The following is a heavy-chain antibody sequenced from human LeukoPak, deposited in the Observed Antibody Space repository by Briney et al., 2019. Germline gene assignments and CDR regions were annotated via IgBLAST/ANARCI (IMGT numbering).Heavy chain of an antibody. D-gene: IGHD2-2*01. CDR2: INHSGST. J-gene: IGHJ6*02. CDR1: GGSFSGYY. Sequence: SETLSLTCAVYGGSFSGYYWSWIRQPPGKGLEWIGVINHSGSTNYNPSLKSRVTISVDTSKNQFSLKLSSVTAADTAVYYCARGRGSTSPIYYYYYGMDVWGQGTTVTVSS. CDR3: ARGRGSTSPIYYYYYGMDV. V-gene: IGHV4-34*01.